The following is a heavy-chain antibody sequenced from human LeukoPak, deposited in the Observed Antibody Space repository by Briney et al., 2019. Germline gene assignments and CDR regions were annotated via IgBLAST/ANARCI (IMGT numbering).Heavy chain of an antibody. D-gene: IGHD3-16*01. CDR1: GFIFSSHS. CDR2: ISLSSTYI. J-gene: IGHJ3*01. V-gene: IGHV3-21*01. Sequence: PGGSLRLSCAASGFIFSSHSMHWVRQAPGKGLEWVSSISLSSTYIFYADSVRGRFTISRDNAKNSLYLQMNSLRAEDTAVYYCARGTPDYDYVVELAFDFWGQGTMVTVSS. CDR3: ARGTPDYDYVVELAFDF.